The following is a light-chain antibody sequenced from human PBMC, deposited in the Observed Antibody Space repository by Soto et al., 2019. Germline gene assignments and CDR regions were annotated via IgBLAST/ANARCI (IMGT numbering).Light chain of an antibody. V-gene: IGKV3-15*01. CDR1: QSVSSN. CDR2: GAS. J-gene: IGKJ1*01. Sequence: EIVMTHSPATLSVSPGARATLSCRASQSVSSNLAWYQQKPGQAPRLLIYGASTRDTGIPARFSGSGSGTEFTLTISSLQSEDFAVYYCQQYNNWPRTFGQGTKVEIK. CDR3: QQYNNWPRT.